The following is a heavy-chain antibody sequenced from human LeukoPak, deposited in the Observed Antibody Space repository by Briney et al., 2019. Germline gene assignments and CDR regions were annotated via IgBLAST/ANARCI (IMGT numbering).Heavy chain of an antibody. J-gene: IGHJ6*03. V-gene: IGHV3-48*03. D-gene: IGHD3-10*01. CDR1: GFTFSSYE. Sequence: GGSLRLSCAASGFTFSSYEMNWVRQAPGKGLEWVSYISSSGSTIYYADSVKGRFTISRDNAKNSLYLQMNSLRAEDTAVYYCAGLIMVRGVLSDYYHYYMDVWGKGTTVTISS. CDR2: ISSSGSTI. CDR3: AGLIMVRGVLSDYYHYYMDV.